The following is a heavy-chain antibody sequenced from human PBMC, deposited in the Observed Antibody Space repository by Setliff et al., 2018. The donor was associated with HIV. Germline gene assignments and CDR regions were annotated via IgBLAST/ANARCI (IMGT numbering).Heavy chain of an antibody. CDR2: IHSSGTT. CDR1: GDSIGAYH. J-gene: IGHJ4*02. CDR3: ATYSAGEGGRGH. Sequence: SETLSLTCSVSGDSIGAYHWSWVRQPPGRGLEWIGYIHSSGTTHYNPSLSSRVTISFDASKKYFSLKLTSVTAADTAMYYCATYSAGEGGRGHWGQGTLVTVSS. V-gene: IGHV4-59*01. D-gene: IGHD2-15*01.